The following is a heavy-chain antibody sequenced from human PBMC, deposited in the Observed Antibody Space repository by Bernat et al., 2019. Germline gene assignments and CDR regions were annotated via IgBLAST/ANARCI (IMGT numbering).Heavy chain of an antibody. CDR3: AKAVVGATFHAFDI. Sequence: EVQLLESGGGLVQPGGSLRLSCAASGFTFSSYAMSWVRQAPGKGLEWVSTISGSGGSIYYADSVKGRFTISRDNSKNTLYLQMNRLRAEDTAVYHCAKAVVGATFHAFDIWGQGTMVTVSS. V-gene: IGHV3-23*01. CDR1: GFTFSSYA. CDR2: ISGSGGSI. J-gene: IGHJ3*02. D-gene: IGHD1-26*01.